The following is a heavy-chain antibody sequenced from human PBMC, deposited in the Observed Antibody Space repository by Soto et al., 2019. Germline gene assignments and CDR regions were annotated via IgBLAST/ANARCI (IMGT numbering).Heavy chain of an antibody. D-gene: IGHD3-3*01. J-gene: IGHJ3*02. Sequence: QAQLVQSGAELKKPGASVKVSCKASGYPFTNSGISWVRQAPGQGLEWMGWISAYNGNTNYAQNLQGRVSMTTDTSTSTAYLELRSLRSDDTAVYFCATDTIFGTEACDMYGQGTLVTVSS. CDR2: ISAYNGNT. CDR3: ATDTIFGTEACDM. CDR1: GYPFTNSG. V-gene: IGHV1-18*01.